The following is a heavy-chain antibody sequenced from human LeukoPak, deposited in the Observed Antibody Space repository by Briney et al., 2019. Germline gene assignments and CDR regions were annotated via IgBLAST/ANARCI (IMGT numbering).Heavy chain of an antibody. J-gene: IGHJ4*02. CDR3: TRLLSSSIHFFVS. D-gene: IGHD2-21*01. V-gene: IGHV3-53*01. CDR1: RFTARKAS. Sequence: GGSLRPSCAPSRFTARKASTSCVPQAPGKGLEWVSITYGVGPTYYAASVRGRFIIHRDNPEITLFLQMNSLGAEDTAVYYCTRLLSSSIHFFVSGGRGTLVTVSS. CDR2: TYGVGPT.